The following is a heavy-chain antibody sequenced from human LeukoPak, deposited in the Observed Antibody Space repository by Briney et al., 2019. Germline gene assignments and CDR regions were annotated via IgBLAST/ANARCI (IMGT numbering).Heavy chain of an antibody. J-gene: IGHJ3*01. D-gene: IGHD3-22*01. CDR3: ARAQNYHDRSGYSDDTFDV. Sequence: ASVKVSCKASGYTFTSYYMHWVRQAPGQGLGWMGRVNPDSGGINYAQKFQGRVTMTRDTSINTAFVELRRLRSDDTATYYCARAQNYHDRSGYSDDTFDVWGHGTMITVSS. CDR1: GYTFTSYY. CDR2: VNPDSGGI. V-gene: IGHV1-2*06.